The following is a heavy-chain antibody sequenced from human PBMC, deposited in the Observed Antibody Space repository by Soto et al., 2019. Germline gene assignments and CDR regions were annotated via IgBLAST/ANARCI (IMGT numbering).Heavy chain of an antibody. CDR2: IYFRSKWYN. CDR3: AKGDNLGPKTGYAFDP. CDR1: GDSVSSNTAS. D-gene: IGHD5-12*01. V-gene: IGHV6-1*01. Sequence: SPTLSLPRVISGDSVSSNTASGNWIRQSPSRGLEWLGRIYFRSKWYNDYAVSVKSRIIINPATSNNQCSLHLNSVTPEDTAVYFCAKGDNLGPKTGYAFDPWGQGIMVTVSS. J-gene: IGHJ5*02.